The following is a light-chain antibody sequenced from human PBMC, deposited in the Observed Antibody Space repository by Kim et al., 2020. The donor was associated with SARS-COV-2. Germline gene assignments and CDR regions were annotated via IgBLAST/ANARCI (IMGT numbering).Light chain of an antibody. J-gene: IGKJ4*01. Sequence: DIVMTQSPDSLAVSLGERATINCKSSQSISHTSNNKNRLAWYQQRPGQPPKLLIYWASTRESGVPDRFSGSGSGTDFTLTISSLQAEDVAVYYGQDCYTTPLRFGGGNKVDIK. CDR3: QDCYTTPLR. CDR1: QSISHTSNNKNR. V-gene: IGKV4-1*01. CDR2: WAS.